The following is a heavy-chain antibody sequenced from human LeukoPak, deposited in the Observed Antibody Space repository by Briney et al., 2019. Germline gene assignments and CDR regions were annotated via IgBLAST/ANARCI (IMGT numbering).Heavy chain of an antibody. CDR3: ARALDWYFDL. CDR1: GFTFSSYV. V-gene: IGHV3-23*01. Sequence: GGSLRLSCAASGFTFSSYVMSWVRQAPGKGLEWVSALNGGGDSTYYVDSVKGRFTTSRDNSKNTLYLQMNSLRAEDTAVYYCARALDWYFDLWGRGTLVTVSS. J-gene: IGHJ2*01. CDR2: LNGGGDST.